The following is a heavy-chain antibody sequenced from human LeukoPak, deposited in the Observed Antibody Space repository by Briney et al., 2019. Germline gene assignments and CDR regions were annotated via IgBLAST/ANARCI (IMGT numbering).Heavy chain of an antibody. Sequence: SETLSLTCTVAGDSPINFHWSWIRQPPGKGLEWIGYIYYSGTTNYNPSLKSRVTMSVDTSKNQFSLQLRSVTAADTAVYYCARLKFDVLIGYYEALDYWGQGTLVTVSS. J-gene: IGHJ4*02. V-gene: IGHV4-59*08. CDR2: IYYSGTT. D-gene: IGHD3-9*01. CDR1: GDSPINFH. CDR3: ARLKFDVLIGYYEALDY.